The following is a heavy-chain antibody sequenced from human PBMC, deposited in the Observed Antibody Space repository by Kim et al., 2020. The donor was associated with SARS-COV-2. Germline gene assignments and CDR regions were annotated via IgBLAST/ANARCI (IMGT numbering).Heavy chain of an antibody. V-gene: IGHV4-39*01. CDR2: IYYSGST. D-gene: IGHD3-22*01. CDR3: ARHDRDYYDEEGY. CDR1: GGSISSSSYY. J-gene: IGHJ4*02. Sequence: SETLSLTCTVSGGSISSSSYYWGWIRQPPGKGLEWIGSIYYSGSTYYNPSLKSRVTISVDTSENQFSLKLSSVTAADTAVYYCARHDRDYYDEEGYWGQGTLVTVSS.